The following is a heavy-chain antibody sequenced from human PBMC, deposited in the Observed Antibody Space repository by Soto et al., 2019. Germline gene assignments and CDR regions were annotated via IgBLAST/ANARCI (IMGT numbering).Heavy chain of an antibody. D-gene: IGHD3-3*01. CDR1: GGSISSSSYY. Sequence: PSETLSLTCTVSGGSISSSSYYWGWIRQPPGKGLEWIGSIYYSGSTYYNPSLKSRVTISVDTSKNQFSLKLSSVTAADTAVYYCARHHDFWSGYYDNWFDPWGQGTLVTVS. CDR2: IYYSGST. V-gene: IGHV4-39*01. J-gene: IGHJ5*02. CDR3: ARHHDFWSGYYDNWFDP.